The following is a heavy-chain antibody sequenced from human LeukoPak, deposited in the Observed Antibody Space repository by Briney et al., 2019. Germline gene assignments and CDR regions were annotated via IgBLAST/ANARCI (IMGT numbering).Heavy chain of an antibody. CDR3: ATERLVPGGPGPRGAFDI. D-gene: IGHD2-2*01. J-gene: IGHJ3*02. CDR1: GGTFSSYA. Sequence: ASVKVSCKASGGTFSSYAISWVRQAPGQGLEWMGGIIPIFGTANYAQKFQGRVTITADESTSTAYMELSSLRSGDTAVYYCATERLVPGGPGPRGAFDIWGQGTMVTVSS. V-gene: IGHV1-69*13. CDR2: IIPIFGTA.